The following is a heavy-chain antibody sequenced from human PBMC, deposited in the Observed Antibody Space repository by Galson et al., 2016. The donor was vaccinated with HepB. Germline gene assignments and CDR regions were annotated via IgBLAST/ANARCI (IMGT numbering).Heavy chain of an antibody. CDR3: ARHYSSNWSDYFDY. CDR1: GDSVSSNTAA. CDR2: TYYKSKWYN. V-gene: IGHV6-1*01. Sequence: CAISGDSVSSNTAAWNWIRQSPSRGLEWLGRTYYKSKWYNDYAVSVRGRITINPDTSKNQFSLQLNSVTPEDTAVYYCARHYSSNWSDYFDYWGQGTLVTVSS. D-gene: IGHD6-13*01. J-gene: IGHJ4*02.